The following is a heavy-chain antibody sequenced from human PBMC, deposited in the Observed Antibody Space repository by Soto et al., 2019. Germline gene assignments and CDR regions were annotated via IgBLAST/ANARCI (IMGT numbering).Heavy chain of an antibody. CDR2: IIPIFGTA. Sequence: SVKVSCKASGGTFSSYAISWVRQAPGQGLEWMGGIIPIFGTANYAQKFQGRVTITADESTSTAYMELSSLRSEDTAVYYCARSHPPPLPFYFDYWGQGTLVTVSS. CDR3: ARSHPPPLPFYFDY. J-gene: IGHJ4*02. CDR1: GGTFSSYA. V-gene: IGHV1-69*13.